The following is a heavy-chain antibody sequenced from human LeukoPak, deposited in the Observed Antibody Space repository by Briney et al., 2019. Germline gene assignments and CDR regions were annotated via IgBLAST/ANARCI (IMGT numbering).Heavy chain of an antibody. D-gene: IGHD3-10*01. CDR3: ARGGDRSFDY. CDR2: IHHSGSI. Sequence: PSGTLPLTCAVSGVSISSNLWWAWVRQPPGKGLEWIAEIHHSGSINYNPSLKSRVTISVDKAKNQFSLNLNSVTAADTAVYYCARGGDRSFDYWGQGTLVTVSS. V-gene: IGHV4-4*02. CDR1: GVSISSNLW. J-gene: IGHJ4*02.